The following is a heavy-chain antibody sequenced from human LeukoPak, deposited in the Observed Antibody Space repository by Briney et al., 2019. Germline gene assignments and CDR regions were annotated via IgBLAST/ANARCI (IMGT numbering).Heavy chain of an antibody. Sequence: SVKVSCKTSGGTFSSYAISWVRQAPGQGLEWMGRIIPIFGAPNDAQKFQGRVTITMDESTTTAYMELSSLRSEDTAVYYCARDDRLWGGNPYMDVWGKGTTVTVSS. CDR1: GGTFSSYA. D-gene: IGHD4-23*01. V-gene: IGHV1-69*05. CDR3: ARDDRLWGGNPYMDV. CDR2: IIPIFGAP. J-gene: IGHJ6*03.